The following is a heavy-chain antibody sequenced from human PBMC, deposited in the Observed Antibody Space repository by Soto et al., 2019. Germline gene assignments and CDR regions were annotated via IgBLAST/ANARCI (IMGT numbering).Heavy chain of an antibody. Sequence: GESLKISCKGSGYSFTSYWIGWVRQMPGKGLEWMGIIYPGDSDTRYSPSFQGQVTISADKSISTAYLQWSSLKASDTAMYYCARHGRIYYDSSGYYYTQPFDYWGQGTLVTVSS. CDR3: ARHGRIYYDSSGYYYTQPFDY. D-gene: IGHD3-22*01. CDR2: IYPGDSDT. V-gene: IGHV5-51*01. CDR1: GYSFTSYW. J-gene: IGHJ4*02.